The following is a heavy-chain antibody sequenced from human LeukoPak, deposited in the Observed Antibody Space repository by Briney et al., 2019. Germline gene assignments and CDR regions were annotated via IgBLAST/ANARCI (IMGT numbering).Heavy chain of an antibody. CDR1: GGSISSYY. CDR2: IYTSGST. Sequence: PSETLSLTCTVSGGSISSYYWSWIRQPAGKGLEWIGRIYTSGSTNYNPSLKSRVTMSVDTSKNQFSLKLSSVTAADTAVYYCARDFPIGPPYQLLSGNYYYYGMDVWGQGTTVTVSS. CDR3: ARDFPIGPPYQLLSGNYYYYGMDV. V-gene: IGHV4-4*07. J-gene: IGHJ6*02. D-gene: IGHD2-2*01.